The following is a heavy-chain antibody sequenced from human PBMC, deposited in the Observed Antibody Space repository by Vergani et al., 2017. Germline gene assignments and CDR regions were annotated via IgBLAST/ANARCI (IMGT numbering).Heavy chain of an antibody. D-gene: IGHD2-2*03. J-gene: IGHJ4*02. V-gene: IGHV4-34*01. CDR3: ARGCSILDIVVVPAAMYFDY. Sequence: QVQLQQWGAGLLKPSETLSLTCAVYGGSFSGYYWSWIRQPPGKGLEWIGEINHSGSTNYNPSLKSRVTISVDTSKNQFSLKLSSVTAADTAVYYCARGCSILDIVVVPAAMYFDYWGQGTLVTVSS. CDR2: INHSGST. CDR1: GGSFSGYY.